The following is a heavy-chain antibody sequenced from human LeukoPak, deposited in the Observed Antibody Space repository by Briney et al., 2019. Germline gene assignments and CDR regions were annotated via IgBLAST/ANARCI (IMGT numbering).Heavy chain of an antibody. CDR1: EFTFRNYW. D-gene: IGHD3-10*01. Sequence: GGSLRLSCAASEFTFRNYWMSWVRQAPGKGLEWVANIKQDESEKYYVDSVKGRFTISRDNAKNSLFLQMKSLRAEDTAVYYCARDHYGFSGWVDYWGQGTLVTV. J-gene: IGHJ4*02. CDR3: ARDHYGFSGWVDY. CDR2: IKQDESEK. V-gene: IGHV3-7*04.